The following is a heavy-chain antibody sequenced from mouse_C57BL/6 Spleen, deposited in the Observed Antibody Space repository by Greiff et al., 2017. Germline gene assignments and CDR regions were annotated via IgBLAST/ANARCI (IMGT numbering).Heavy chain of an antibody. CDR2: ISSGGDYI. V-gene: IGHV5-9-1*02. D-gene: IGHD2-5*01. CDR1: GFTFSSYA. J-gene: IGHJ2*01. CDR3: TRDRSNYDFDY. Sequence: EVQRVESGEGLVKPGGSLKLSCAASGFTFSSYAMSWVRQTPEKRLEWVAYISSGGDYIYYADTVKGLYTISRDNARNTLYLQMSSLKSEDTAMYYCTRDRSNYDFDYWGQGTTLTVSS.